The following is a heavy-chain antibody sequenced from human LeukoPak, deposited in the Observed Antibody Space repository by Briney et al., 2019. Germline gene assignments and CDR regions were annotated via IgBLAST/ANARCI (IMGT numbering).Heavy chain of an antibody. CDR1: GYTFTGYY. V-gene: IGHV1-2*04. Sequence: ASVTVSCKASGYTFTGYYMHWVRQAPGQGLEWMGWINPNCGGTNYAQKFQGWVTMTRDTSISTAYMELSRLRSDDTAVYYCASAGGKGDYYDSSGYPTPFGMDVWGQGTTVTVSS. CDR3: ASAGGKGDYYDSSGYPTPFGMDV. J-gene: IGHJ6*02. CDR2: INPNCGGT. D-gene: IGHD3-22*01.